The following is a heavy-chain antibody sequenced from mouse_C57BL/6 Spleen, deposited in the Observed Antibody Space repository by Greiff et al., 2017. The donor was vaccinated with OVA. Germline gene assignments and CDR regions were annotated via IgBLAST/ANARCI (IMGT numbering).Heavy chain of an antibody. J-gene: IGHJ1*03. D-gene: IGHD1-1*01. CDR3: TRLHYYGSSYGYFDG. CDR1: GFTFSSYA. V-gene: IGHV5-9-1*02. Sequence: DVHLVESGEGLVKPGGSLKLSCAASGFTFSSYAMSWVRQTPEKRLEWVAYISSGGDYIYYADTVKGRFTISRDNARNTLYLQMSSLKSEDTAMYYCTRLHYYGSSYGYFDGWGTGTTVTVSS. CDR2: ISSGGDYI.